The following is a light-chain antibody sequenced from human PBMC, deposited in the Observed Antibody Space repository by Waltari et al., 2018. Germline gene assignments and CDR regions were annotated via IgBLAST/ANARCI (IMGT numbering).Light chain of an antibody. V-gene: IGKV1-5*03. CDR2: KAS. J-gene: IGKJ1*01. CDR3: QQYNSYWT. CDR1: QSIRSW. Sequence: DIQMTQSPSTLSASVGDRVTITCRAGQSIRSWLGWYQQKPGKAPKLLIYKASSLESGVPSRFSGSGSGTEFPLTISSLQPDDFATYYCQQYNSYWTFGQGTKVEIK.